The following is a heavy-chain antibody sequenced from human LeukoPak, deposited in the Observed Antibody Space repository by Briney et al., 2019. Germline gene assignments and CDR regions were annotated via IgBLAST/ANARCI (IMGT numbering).Heavy chain of an antibody. Sequence: AAVKVSCKASGYTFTGYYMHWVRQAPVQGLEWMGWINPNSGGTNYAQKFQGRVTMTRDTSISTAYIERSRLRSDDTDVYYCARDPRDGYNLGDSEYWGQGTLVTVSS. D-gene: IGHD5-24*01. CDR2: INPNSGGT. CDR3: ARDPRDGYNLGDSEY. V-gene: IGHV1-2*02. J-gene: IGHJ4*02. CDR1: GYTFTGYY.